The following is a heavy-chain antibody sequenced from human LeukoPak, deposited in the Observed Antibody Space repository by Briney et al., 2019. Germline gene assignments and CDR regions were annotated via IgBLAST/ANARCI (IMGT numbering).Heavy chain of an antibody. D-gene: IGHD6-13*01. J-gene: IGHJ4*02. CDR1: GGSFRNYC. CDR2: IDDSGST. Sequence: KPSETLSLTCNASGGSFRNYCWSWIRQAPGKGLEWIGCIDDSGSTNYNPSLKSRVTFLVDTSKNQFSLKVRSVTAADTAVYYCARGQAGSLLDYWGQGILVTVSS. CDR3: ARGQAGSLLDY. V-gene: IGHV4-59*08.